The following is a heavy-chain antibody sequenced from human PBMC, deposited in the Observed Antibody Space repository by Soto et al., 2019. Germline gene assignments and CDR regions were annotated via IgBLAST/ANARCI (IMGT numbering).Heavy chain of an antibody. Sequence: QVHLQASGPGLVKPSETLSLTCTVSGLSITNNYWSWIRQPPGKGLEWIGYIYYPGSTNYDPSLKSRVTMSVDTSKNQFSLNLASLTAADTAIYYCARANWYSEYWGQGTLVIVSS. D-gene: IGHD7-27*01. J-gene: IGHJ4*02. CDR1: GLSITNNY. V-gene: IGHV4-59*13. CDR2: IYYPGST. CDR3: ARANWYSEY.